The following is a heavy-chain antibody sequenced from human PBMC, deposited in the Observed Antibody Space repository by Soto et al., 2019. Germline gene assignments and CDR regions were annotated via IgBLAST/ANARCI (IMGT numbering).Heavy chain of an antibody. CDR2: ISGSGGST. J-gene: IGHJ6*03. D-gene: IGHD2-2*01. V-gene: IGHV3-23*01. CDR3: AKNPIVVVPAAFYYYYYMDF. CDR1: GFTFSSYA. Sequence: GGSLRLSCAASGFTFSSYAMSWVRQAPGKGLEWVSAISGSGGSTYYADSVKGRFTISRDNSKNTLYLQMNSLRAEDTAVYYCAKNPIVVVPAAFYYYYYMDFWGKGTTVTVSS.